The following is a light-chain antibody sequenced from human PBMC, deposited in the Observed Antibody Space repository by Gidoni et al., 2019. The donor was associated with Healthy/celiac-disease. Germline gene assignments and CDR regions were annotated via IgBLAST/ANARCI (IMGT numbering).Light chain of an antibody. CDR2: EAS. CDR1: QDISHY. V-gene: IGKV1-33*01. J-gene: IGKJ3*01. Sequence: DIQMNQSPSSLSASVGDRVTITCQASQDISHYLNWYQQKPGKTPKLLNSEASNLETGVPSRFSGSGSGTDSTFTISRLQPEYIATYYCQQYDNLPFTFGPGTKVDIK. CDR3: QQYDNLPFT.